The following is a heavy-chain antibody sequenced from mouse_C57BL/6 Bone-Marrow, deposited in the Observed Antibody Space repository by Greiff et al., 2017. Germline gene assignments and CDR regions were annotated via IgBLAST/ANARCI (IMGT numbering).Heavy chain of an antibody. D-gene: IGHD1-1*01. J-gene: IGHJ2*01. Sequence: EVQLQQSGAELVRPGASVKLSCTASGFNIKDDYMHWVKQRPEQGLEWIGWIDPEIGDTEYAPKFQGKATLTADTSSNTAYLQLSSLTSEDTAVYYCTTHYYGSSCVYFDYWGQGTTLTVSS. CDR3: TTHYYGSSCVYFDY. CDR1: GFNIKDDY. V-gene: IGHV14-4*01. CDR2: IDPEIGDT.